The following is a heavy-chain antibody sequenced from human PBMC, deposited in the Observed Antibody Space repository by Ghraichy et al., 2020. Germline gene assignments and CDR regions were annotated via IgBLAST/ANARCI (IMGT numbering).Heavy chain of an antibody. CDR1: GYTFTSYD. D-gene: IGHD3-10*01. J-gene: IGHJ6*02. V-gene: IGHV1-8*01. CDR3: ARGSTMVRGVSPTGYYGMDV. CDR2: MNPNSGNT. Sequence: ASVKVSCKASGYTFTSYDINWVRQATGQGLEWMGWMNPNSGNTVYAQNFQGRVTMTRNTSISTAYMALSSLRSDDTAVYYCARGSTMVRGVSPTGYYGMDVWGQGTTVIVSS.